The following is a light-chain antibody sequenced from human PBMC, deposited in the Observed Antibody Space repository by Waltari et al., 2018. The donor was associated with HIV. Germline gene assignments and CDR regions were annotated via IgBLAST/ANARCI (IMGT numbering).Light chain of an antibody. J-gene: IGLJ1*01. CDR2: YNN. CDR3: AAWDRSLNGPV. CDR1: SSNIGSKT. V-gene: IGLV1-44*01. Sequence: QSVLTQPPSASGTPGQSVTISCSGSSSNIGSKTVNWYQQLPGTAPKLLIYYNNQRPSGVPDRFSGSKSGTSSSLAISGLQSEDEADYYCAAWDRSLNGPVFGTGTKVTVL.